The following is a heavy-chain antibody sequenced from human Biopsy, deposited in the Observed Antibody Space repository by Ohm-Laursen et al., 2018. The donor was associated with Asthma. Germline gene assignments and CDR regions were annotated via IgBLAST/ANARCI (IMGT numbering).Heavy chain of an antibody. CDR3: SREEPTSGWYQGSILR. J-gene: IGHJ4*02. V-gene: IGHV3-30*03. Sequence: SLRLSCSAPGFSFSSYGMHWVRQAPGKGLEWVACISYDGSNKYYADSVKGRSTISRDNSKNTLYLQMNSLRAEDTAVYYCSREEPTSGWYQGSILRWGQGTLVTVSS. CDR1: GFSFSSYG. CDR2: ISYDGSNK. D-gene: IGHD6-19*01.